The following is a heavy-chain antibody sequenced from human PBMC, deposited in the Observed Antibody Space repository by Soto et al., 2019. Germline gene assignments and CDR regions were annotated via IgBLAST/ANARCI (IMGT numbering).Heavy chain of an antibody. CDR2: INSDGTAT. V-gene: IGHV3-74*01. Sequence: EVQLVESGGGLVQPGGSLRLSCAASGFTFSSNWMHWVRQAPGKGLVWVARINSDGTATTYADPVKGRFTISRDNAKNTVYLQMHSLRVEDTAVDYCATVGTGSYNWFDPWGRGTLVTVSS. D-gene: IGHD3-10*01. CDR1: GFTFSSNW. CDR3: ATVGTGSYNWFDP. J-gene: IGHJ5*02.